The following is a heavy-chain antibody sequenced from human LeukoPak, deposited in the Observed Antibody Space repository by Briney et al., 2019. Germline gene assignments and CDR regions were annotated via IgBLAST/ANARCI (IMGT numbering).Heavy chain of an antibody. D-gene: IGHD3-9*01. CDR1: GYTFTGYY. CDR3: ARSGYGFDWLSQYYYYYMDV. V-gene: IGHV1-2*02. Sequence: ASVKVSCKASGYTFTGYYMHWVRQAPGQGLEWMGWINPNSGGTNYAQKFQGRVTMTRDTSISTAYMEPSSLRSEDTAVYYCARSGYGFDWLSQYYYYYMDVWGKGTTVTVSS. J-gene: IGHJ6*03. CDR2: INPNSGGT.